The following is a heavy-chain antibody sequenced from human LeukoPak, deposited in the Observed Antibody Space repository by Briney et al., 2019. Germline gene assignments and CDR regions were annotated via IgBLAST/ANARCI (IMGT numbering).Heavy chain of an antibody. V-gene: IGHV1-2*02. D-gene: IGHD6-19*01. CDR1: GGTFSSYA. CDR3: ARGSNIGVATRTLDY. J-gene: IGHJ4*02. CDR2: GNLNSGAT. Sequence: ASVKVSCKGSGGTFSSYAISWVREAPGQGLEWVGWGNLNSGATNYVQNFQGRVTMTRDTSISTLYMELTSLRSDDTAVYYCARGSNIGVATRTLDYWGQGTLVTVSS.